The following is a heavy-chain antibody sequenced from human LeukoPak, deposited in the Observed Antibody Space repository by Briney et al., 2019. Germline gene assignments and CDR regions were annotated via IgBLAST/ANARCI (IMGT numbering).Heavy chain of an antibody. CDR2: INPNTGDT. D-gene: IGHD2-15*01. CDR3: ARDCSGGSCLDY. V-gene: IGHV1-2*06. CDR1: RYTITGYY. J-gene: IGHJ4*02. Sequence: GASVKVSCKASRYTITGYYMHWVRQAPGQGLEWMGRINPNTGDTNSARKFQGRVTMTRDTSISTVYMELSSLRSEDTAVYYCARDCSGGSCLDYWGQGTLVTVSS.